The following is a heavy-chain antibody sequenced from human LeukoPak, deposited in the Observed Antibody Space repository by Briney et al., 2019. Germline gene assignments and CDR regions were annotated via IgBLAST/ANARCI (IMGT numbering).Heavy chain of an antibody. D-gene: IGHD1-14*01. CDR1: GDSIGSNY. Sequence: PSETLSLTCTVFGDSIGSNYWSWIRQPPGKGLEWIGYIYYGGITNYNPSLKSRVTISLDTSKNQFSLRLTSVTAADTAIYYCARPSPEYYYGMDVWGQGTTVTVSS. J-gene: IGHJ6*02. V-gene: IGHV4-59*01. CDR3: ARPSPEYYYGMDV. CDR2: IYYGGIT.